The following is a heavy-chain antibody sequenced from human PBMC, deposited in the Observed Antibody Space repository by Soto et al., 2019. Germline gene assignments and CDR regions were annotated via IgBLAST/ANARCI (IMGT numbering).Heavy chain of an antibody. CDR3: ANLPLVRALGFDS. V-gene: IGHV3-23*01. J-gene: IGHJ4*02. CDR2: NSGTGDNT. Sequence: EVHLLDSGGGLVQPGGSLRLSCAASGFTFSNYVMSWVRQAPGKGLAWVSSNSGTGDNTYYADSVKGRFTISRDNSKNTLFLQMNSLRAEDPAVYYCANLPLVRALGFDSWGQGPLGTVSS. D-gene: IGHD3-10*01. CDR1: GFTFSNYV.